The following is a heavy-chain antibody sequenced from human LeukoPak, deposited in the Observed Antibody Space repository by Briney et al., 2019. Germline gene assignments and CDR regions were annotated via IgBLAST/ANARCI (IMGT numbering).Heavy chain of an antibody. CDR3: ARDRGRWLQPNAFDI. D-gene: IGHD5-24*01. Sequence: PGGSLRLSCAVSGFTFTSYSMNWVRQAPGKELEGVAVISYDGSNKYYADSVKGRFTISRDNSKNTLYLQLNSLRAEDTAVYYCARDRGRWLQPNAFDIWGQGTMVTVSS. CDR1: GFTFTSYS. CDR2: ISYDGSNK. J-gene: IGHJ3*02. V-gene: IGHV3-30*03.